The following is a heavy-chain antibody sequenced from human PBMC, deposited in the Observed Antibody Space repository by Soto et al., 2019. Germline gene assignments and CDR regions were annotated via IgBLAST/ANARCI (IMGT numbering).Heavy chain of an antibody. CDR2: IYSGGST. V-gene: IGHV3-53*04. D-gene: IGHD3-22*01. CDR3: ARDQLYYNDISGRPLNAFDV. Sequence: PGGSLRLSCAASGFTVSSNYMSWVRQAPGKGLEWVSVIYSGGSTYYADSVKGRFTISRHNSKNTLYLQMNSLRAEDTAVYYCARDQLYYNDISGRPLNAFDVWGQGTMVTVSS. J-gene: IGHJ3*01. CDR1: GFTVSSNY.